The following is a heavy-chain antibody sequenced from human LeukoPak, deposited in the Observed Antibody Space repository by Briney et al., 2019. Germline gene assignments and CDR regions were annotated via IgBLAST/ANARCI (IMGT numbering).Heavy chain of an antibody. CDR1: GGTFSSYA. CDR2: IIPILGIA. D-gene: IGHD5-12*01. CDR3: ARGVLVEMATIEGAFDI. J-gene: IGHJ3*02. Sequence: SVKVSCKASGGTFSSYAISWARQAPGQGLEWMGRIIPILGIANYAQKFQGRVTITADKSTSTAYMELSSLRSEDTAVYYCARGVLVEMATIEGAFDIWGQGTMVTVSS. V-gene: IGHV1-69*04.